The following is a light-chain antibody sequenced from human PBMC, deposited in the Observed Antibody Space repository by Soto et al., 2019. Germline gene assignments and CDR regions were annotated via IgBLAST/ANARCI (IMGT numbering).Light chain of an antibody. Sequence: QSVLTQSPSASASLGASVKLTCTLSSGHSSYAIAWHQQQPEKGHRYLMKLNSDGSHSKGDGIPDRFSGSSSGAERYLTISGLQSEDEADYYCQTWGTGIRVFGGGTQLTVL. CDR1: SGHSSYA. CDR3: QTWGTGIRV. CDR2: LNSDGSH. V-gene: IGLV4-69*01. J-gene: IGLJ3*02.